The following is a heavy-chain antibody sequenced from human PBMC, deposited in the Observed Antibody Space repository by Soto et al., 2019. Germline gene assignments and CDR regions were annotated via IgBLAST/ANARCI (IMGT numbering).Heavy chain of an antibody. V-gene: IGHV3-23*04. J-gene: IGHJ4*02. CDR2: ISGSGGST. CDR1: GFTFSSYA. D-gene: IGHD2-21*02. CDR3: ATKDFDCGADCYPMGHYDY. Sequence: EVQLVDSGGGLVQPGESLRLSCAASGFTFSSYAMSWVRQAPGKGLEWVSAISGSGGSTYYADSVKGRFTISRGDSSTTLYLQMNSLRAEDTAVYYCATKDFDCGADCYPMGHYDYWGQGTLVTVSS.